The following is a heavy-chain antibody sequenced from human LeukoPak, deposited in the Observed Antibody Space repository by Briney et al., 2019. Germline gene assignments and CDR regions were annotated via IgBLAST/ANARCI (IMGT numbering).Heavy chain of an antibody. V-gene: IGHV3-48*03. CDR3: ARVSGAAAQHFDY. D-gene: IGHD6-13*01. CDR1: GFTFSSYE. Sequence: GGSLRLSCAASGFTFSSYEMNWVRQAPGKGLERVSYISSSGSSIYFADSVKGRFTISRDNAKNSLYLQMNSLRAEDTAVYYCARVSGAAAQHFDYWGQGTLVTVSS. CDR2: ISSSGSSI. J-gene: IGHJ4*02.